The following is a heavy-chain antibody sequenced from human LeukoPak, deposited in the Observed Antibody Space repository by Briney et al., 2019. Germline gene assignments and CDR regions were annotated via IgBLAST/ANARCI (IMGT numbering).Heavy chain of an antibody. CDR2: IIPIFGTA. CDR1: GGTFSSYA. V-gene: IGHV1-69*13. D-gene: IGHD2-15*01. Sequence: SVKVSCKASGGTFSSYAISWVRQAPGQGLEWMGGIIPIFGTANYAQKFQGRVTITADESTSTAYVELSSLRSEDTAVYYCATVRDIVVGGGPYYFDYWGQGTLVTVSS. J-gene: IGHJ4*02. CDR3: ATVRDIVVGGGPYYFDY.